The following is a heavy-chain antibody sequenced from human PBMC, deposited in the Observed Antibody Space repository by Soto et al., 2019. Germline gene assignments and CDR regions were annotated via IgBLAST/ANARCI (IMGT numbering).Heavy chain of an antibody. Sequence: SETLSLTCTVSGGSISSYYWSWIRQPPGKGLEWIGYIYYSGSTNYNPSLKSRVTISVDTSKNQFSLKLSSVTAADTAVYYCARDPYGSGSYYKGTYFDYWGQGTLVTVSS. J-gene: IGHJ4*02. CDR3: ARDPYGSGSYYKGTYFDY. D-gene: IGHD3-10*01. CDR1: GGSISSYY. CDR2: IYYSGST. V-gene: IGHV4-59*01.